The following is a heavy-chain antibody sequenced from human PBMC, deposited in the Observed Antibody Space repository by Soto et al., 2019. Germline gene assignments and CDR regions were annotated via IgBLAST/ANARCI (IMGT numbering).Heavy chain of an antibody. V-gene: IGHV4-59*01. CDR1: GTSISSYY. CDR2: ISFSGAT. CDR3: ATRITVFGLLIPPFDP. Sequence: PSETLSLTCTVSGTSISSYYWSWIRQTPGKGLDWIGSISFSGATYSNPSLKGRAALSVDTSENHLSLTLNSVTAADTAIYSCATRITVFGLLIPPFDPWGQGTQVTVSS. J-gene: IGHJ5*02. D-gene: IGHD3-3*01.